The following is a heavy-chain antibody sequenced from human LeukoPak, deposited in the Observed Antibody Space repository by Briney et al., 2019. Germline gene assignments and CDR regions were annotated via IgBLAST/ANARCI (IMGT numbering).Heavy chain of an antibody. V-gene: IGHV4-4*07. CDR2: IYTSGST. J-gene: IGHJ5*02. D-gene: IGHD3-16*02. CDR3: ARVRGAGSYRPGGWFNP. Sequence: SETLSLTCTVSGGSISSYYWSWIRQPAGKGLEWIGRIYTSGSTNYNPSLKSRVTMSVDTSKSQFSLKLSSVTAADTAVYYCARVRGAGSYRPGGWFNPWGQGTLVTVSS. CDR1: GGSISSYY.